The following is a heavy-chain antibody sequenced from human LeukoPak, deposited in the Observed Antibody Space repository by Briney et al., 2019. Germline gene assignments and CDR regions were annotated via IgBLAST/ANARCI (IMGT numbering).Heavy chain of an antibody. Sequence: ASVKVSCKASGYTFTSYYMHWVRQAPGQGLEWMGIINPSGGSTSYAQKFQGRVTMTRDMSTSTVYMELSSLRSEDTAVYYCARGYYDSSGYYSAYYMDVWGKGTTVTVSS. CDR3: ARGYYDSSGYYSAYYMDV. CDR1: GYTFTSYY. D-gene: IGHD3-22*01. CDR2: INPSGGST. V-gene: IGHV1-46*01. J-gene: IGHJ6*03.